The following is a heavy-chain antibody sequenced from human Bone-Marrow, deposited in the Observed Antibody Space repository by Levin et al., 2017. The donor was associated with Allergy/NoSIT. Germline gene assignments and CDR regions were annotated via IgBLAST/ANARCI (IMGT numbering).Heavy chain of an antibody. CDR1: GASIRSEY. CDR3: ARDGDGITSTGSRRDAFEI. D-gene: IGHD1-14*01. J-gene: IGHJ3*02. CDR2: VYHTGST. Sequence: PSETLSLTCTVSGASIRSEYWSWIRQTPEKGLQWIATVYHTGSTNYNPSLKRRVTISVDTSKNQFSLKLTSVTAADMAVYYCARDGDGITSTGSRRDAFEIWGQGTMVTVSS. V-gene: IGHV4-59*01.